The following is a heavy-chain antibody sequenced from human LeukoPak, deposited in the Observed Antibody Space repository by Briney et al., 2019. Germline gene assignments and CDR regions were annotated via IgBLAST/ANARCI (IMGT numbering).Heavy chain of an antibody. D-gene: IGHD5-18*01. V-gene: IGHV3-7*01. CDR3: ARRGEGQLWFYYYYMDV. CDR1: GFTFSSYA. J-gene: IGHJ6*03. CDR2: IKQDGSEK. Sequence: GGSLRLSCAASGFTFSSYAMSWVRQAPGKGLEWVANIKQDGSEKYYVDSVKGRFTISRDNAKNSLYLQVNSLRAEDTAVYYCARRGEGQLWFYYYYMDVWGKGTTVTVSS.